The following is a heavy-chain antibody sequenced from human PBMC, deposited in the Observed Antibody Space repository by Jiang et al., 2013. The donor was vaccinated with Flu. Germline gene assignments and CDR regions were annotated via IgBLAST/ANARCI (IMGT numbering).Heavy chain of an antibody. Sequence: GAEVKKPGSSVKVSCRASGGTFSSFSSYAISWVRQAPGQGPEWMGGIIPIFATANYAQKFQDRVTITADKSTSTAYMELSSLRSEDTAVYYCAKSGSYWYFDLWGRGTLVTVSS. J-gene: IGHJ2*01. D-gene: IGHD1-26*01. CDR1: GGTFSSFSSYA. V-gene: IGHV1-69*06. CDR2: IIPIFATA. CDR3: AKSGSYWYFDL.